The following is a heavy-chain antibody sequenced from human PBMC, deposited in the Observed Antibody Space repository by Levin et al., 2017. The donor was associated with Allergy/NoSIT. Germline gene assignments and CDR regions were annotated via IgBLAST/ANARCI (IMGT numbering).Heavy chain of an antibody. Sequence: SETLSLTCTVSGGSMSGNFWNWIRQPPGKGLEYIGYIYYDGSTNSNPSLKSRVTISLDTSKNQFSLRLTSVTAADTAVYYCARGRVPANYWGQGTLVTVSS. V-gene: IGHV4-59*01. D-gene: IGHD3-3*01. CDR3: ARGRVPANY. J-gene: IGHJ4*02. CDR2: IYYDGST. CDR1: GGSMSGNF.